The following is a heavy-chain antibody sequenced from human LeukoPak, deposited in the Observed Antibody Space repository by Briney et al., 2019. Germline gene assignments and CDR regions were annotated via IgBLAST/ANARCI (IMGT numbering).Heavy chain of an antibody. CDR2: INPNSGGT. CDR1: GYTFTCYY. J-gene: IGHJ5*02. Sequence: ASVKVSCKASGYTFTCYYMHWVRQAPGQGLEWMGWINPNSGGTNYAQKFQGRVTMTRDTSISTAYMELSRLRSDDTAVYYCARDEIAAAGTYADNWFDPWGQGTLVTVSS. V-gene: IGHV1-2*02. D-gene: IGHD6-13*01. CDR3: ARDEIAAAGTYADNWFDP.